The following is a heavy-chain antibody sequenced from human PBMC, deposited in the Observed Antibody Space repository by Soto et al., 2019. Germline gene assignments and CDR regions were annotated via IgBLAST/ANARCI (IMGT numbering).Heavy chain of an antibody. CDR1: GGSISSYY. CDR2: IYTSGST. J-gene: IGHJ5*02. Sequence: PSETLSLTCTVSGGSISSYYWSWIRQPAGKGLEWIGRIYTSGSTNYNPSLKSRVTMSVDTSKNQFSLKLSSVTAADTAVYYCARVGRLAAAGTDWFDPWGQGNLVTVSS. CDR3: ARVGRLAAAGTDWFDP. V-gene: IGHV4-4*07. D-gene: IGHD6-13*01.